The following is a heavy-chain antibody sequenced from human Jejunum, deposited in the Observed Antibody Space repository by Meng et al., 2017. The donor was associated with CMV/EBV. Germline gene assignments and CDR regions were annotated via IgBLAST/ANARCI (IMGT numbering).Heavy chain of an antibody. CDR1: GSTVSSTY. D-gene: IGHD6-13*01. V-gene: IGHV3-53*01. CDR3: ARAYTSSWAFGY. Sequence: CAAPGSTVSSTYMSWVRQAPGKGLEWVSVIYSGGSTYYAGSVKGRFTISRDRFKNTLDLQMNSLRSDDTAVYYCARAYTSSWAFGYWGQGTLVTVSS. CDR2: IYSGGST. J-gene: IGHJ4*02.